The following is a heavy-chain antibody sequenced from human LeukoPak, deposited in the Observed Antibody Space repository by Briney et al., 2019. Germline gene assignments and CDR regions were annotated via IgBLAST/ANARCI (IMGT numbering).Heavy chain of an antibody. D-gene: IGHD5-18*01. CDR3: ARDPDGYRQGHHFDY. CDR1: GFTVRSNY. V-gene: IGHV3-66*01. J-gene: IGHJ4*02. CDR2: IYSGGST. Sequence: GGSLRLSCAASGFTVRSNYMSWVRQAPGEGLWWGSDIYSGGSTYYADSVKGRFTISRDNTKNTLYLQMNSLKAEDTAVYYCARDPDGYRQGHHFDYWGQGTLVTVSS.